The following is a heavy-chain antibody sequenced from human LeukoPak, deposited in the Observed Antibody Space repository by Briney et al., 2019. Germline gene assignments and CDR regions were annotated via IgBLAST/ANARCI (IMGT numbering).Heavy chain of an antibody. J-gene: IGHJ6*02. CDR2: ISVHNGKT. Sequence: ASVEVSCKASGYIFTSYLISWVRQAPGQGLEWMGWISVHNGKTNYVEKFQGRVTMTTDTSTNTAYMELRSLRSDDTAVYFCARGSKVLSTFEFANSYYYYGMGVWGQGTTVIVSS. CDR3: ARGSKVLSTFEFANSYYYYGMGV. V-gene: IGHV1-18*04. CDR1: GYIFTSYL. D-gene: IGHD3-10*01.